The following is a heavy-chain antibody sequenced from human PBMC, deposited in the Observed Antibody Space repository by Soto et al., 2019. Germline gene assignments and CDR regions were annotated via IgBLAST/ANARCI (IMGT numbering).Heavy chain of an antibody. CDR3: ARDTPNYGGNSGYYYGMDV. Sequence: SVKVSCKASGGTFSSYAISWVRQAPGQGLEWMGGIIPIFGTANYAQKFQGRVTITADESTSTAYMELSSLRSEDTAVYYCARDTPNYGGNSGYYYGMDVWGQGTTVTASS. CDR2: IIPIFGTA. D-gene: IGHD4-17*01. V-gene: IGHV1-69*13. CDR1: GGTFSSYA. J-gene: IGHJ6*02.